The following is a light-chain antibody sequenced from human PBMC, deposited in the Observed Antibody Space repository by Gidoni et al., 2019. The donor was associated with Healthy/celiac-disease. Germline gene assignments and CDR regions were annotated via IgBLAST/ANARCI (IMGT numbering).Light chain of an antibody. J-gene: IGLJ3*02. Sequence: HSALTQFASVSGSPGQTITISCTGTSSDVGGYNYVSWYQQHPGEAPKLRIDDVSNRPSGVSKRFAGSKSGNTASLTISGLQAEDEADYCCSSYTSSSAWVFGGGTKLTVL. CDR2: DVS. CDR3: SSYTSSSAWV. CDR1: SSDVGGYNY. V-gene: IGLV2-14*03.